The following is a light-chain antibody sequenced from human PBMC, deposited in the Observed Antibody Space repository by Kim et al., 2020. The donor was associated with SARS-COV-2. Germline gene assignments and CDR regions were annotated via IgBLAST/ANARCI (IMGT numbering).Light chain of an antibody. V-gene: IGKV3-15*01. CDR3: QQYDDWPRT. Sequence: EIVMTQSPATLSVSPGKRATLSCRASQSVSSNLAWYQQQPGQAPRLLIYDASSRATGIPARFSGSGSGAEFTLSISSLQSEDLALYYCQQYDDWPRTFGQGTKVDIK. J-gene: IGKJ1*01. CDR2: DAS. CDR1: QSVSSN.